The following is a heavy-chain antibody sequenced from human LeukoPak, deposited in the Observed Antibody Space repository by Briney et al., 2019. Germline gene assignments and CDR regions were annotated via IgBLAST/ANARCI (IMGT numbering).Heavy chain of an antibody. CDR3: ATDNPIERVGGPYHYYYGMDV. J-gene: IGHJ6*02. CDR1: GYTLTELS. D-gene: IGHD3-3*01. V-gene: IGHV1-24*01. Sequence: GASVKVPCKVSGYTLTELSMHWVRQAPGKGLEWMGGFDPEDGETIYAQKFQGRVTMTEDTSTDTAYMELSSLRSEDTAVYYCATDNPIERVGGPYHYYYGMDVWGQGTTVTVSS. CDR2: FDPEDGET.